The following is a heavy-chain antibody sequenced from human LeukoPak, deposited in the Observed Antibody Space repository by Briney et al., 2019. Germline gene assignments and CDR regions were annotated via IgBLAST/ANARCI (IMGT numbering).Heavy chain of an antibody. Sequence: GRSLRLSCAASGFTFDDYAMHWVPQAPGKGLEWVSGIRWNRGSIGSTDSVKGRFTISRDNAKNSLYLQMNSLRAEETPLYYCAKATGGGPLVYSSSYAQWGQGTLVTVSS. CDR1: GFTFDDYA. J-gene: IGHJ4*02. CDR2: IRWNRGSI. CDR3: AKATGGGPLVYSSSYAQ. V-gene: IGHV3-9*01. D-gene: IGHD6-6*01.